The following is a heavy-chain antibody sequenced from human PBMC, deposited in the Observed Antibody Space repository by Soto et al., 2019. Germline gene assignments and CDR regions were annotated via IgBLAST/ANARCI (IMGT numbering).Heavy chain of an antibody. D-gene: IGHD2-2*01. Sequence: GGSLRLSCAASGFTFSSYSMNWVRQAPGKGLEWVANIKQDGSEKYYVDSVKGRFTISRDNAKNSLYLQMNSLRAEDTAVYYCARAGRGVVEPAATPAYYYYYGMDVWGQGTTVTVSS. CDR2: IKQDGSEK. CDR1: GFTFSSYS. CDR3: ARAGRGVVEPAATPAYYYYYGMDV. J-gene: IGHJ6*02. V-gene: IGHV3-7*01.